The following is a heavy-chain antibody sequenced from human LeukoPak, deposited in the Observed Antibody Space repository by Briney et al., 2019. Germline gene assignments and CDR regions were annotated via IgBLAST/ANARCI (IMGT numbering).Heavy chain of an antibody. CDR2: IYYSGST. V-gene: IGHV4-59*08. CDR1: GGSISSYY. J-gene: IGHJ6*02. D-gene: IGHD2-8*01. Sequence: SETLSLTCTVSGGSISSYYRSWIRQPPGKGLEWIGYIYYSGSTNYNPSLKSRVTISVDTSKNQFSLKLSSVTAADTAVYYCARHHGVRYYYYGMDVWGQGTTVTVSS. CDR3: ARHHGVRYYYYGMDV.